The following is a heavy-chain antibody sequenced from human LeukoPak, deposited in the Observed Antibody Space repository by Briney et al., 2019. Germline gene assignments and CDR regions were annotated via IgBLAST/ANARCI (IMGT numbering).Heavy chain of an antibody. J-gene: IGHJ4*02. Sequence: GGSLRLSCVASGFNFRTYGMHWVRQAPGKGLEWVAFIRYDGRDHSYADSVKGRFTISRDNSKNTLYLQMNSLRAEDTAVYYCATSRDYYDNNGYYPYYFDYWGQGTLVTVSS. D-gene: IGHD3-22*01. V-gene: IGHV3-30*02. CDR3: ATSRDYYDNNGYYPYYFDY. CDR1: GFNFRTYG. CDR2: IRYDGRDH.